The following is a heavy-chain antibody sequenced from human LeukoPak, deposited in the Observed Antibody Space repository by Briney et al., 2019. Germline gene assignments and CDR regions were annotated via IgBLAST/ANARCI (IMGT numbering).Heavy chain of an antibody. Sequence: PGGSLRLSCSACGFTFSSYAMNWVRQAPGKGLEWVSSISSRSNYIYYADSVKGRFTISRDNAKNSLYLQMNSLRAADTAVESCARVGPKPNFLLRHYFDCWGQGTLVTVSS. CDR3: ARVGPKPNFLLRHYFDC. CDR1: GFTFSSYA. J-gene: IGHJ4*02. D-gene: IGHD2-15*01. CDR2: ISSRSNYI. V-gene: IGHV3-21*01.